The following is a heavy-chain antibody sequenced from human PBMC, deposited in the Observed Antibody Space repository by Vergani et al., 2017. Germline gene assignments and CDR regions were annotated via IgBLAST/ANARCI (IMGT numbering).Heavy chain of an antibody. CDR2: ISSSSSTI. J-gene: IGHJ4*02. V-gene: IGHV3-48*01. CDR3: AADIVVVVAATRCFDY. Sequence: EVQLVESGGGLVQPGGSLRLSCAASGFTFSSYSMNWVRQAPGKGLEWVSYISSSSSTIYYADSVKGRFTISRDNAKNSLYLQMNSLRAEDTAVYYCAADIVVVVAATRCFDYWGQGTLVTVSS. D-gene: IGHD2-15*01. CDR1: GFTFSSYS.